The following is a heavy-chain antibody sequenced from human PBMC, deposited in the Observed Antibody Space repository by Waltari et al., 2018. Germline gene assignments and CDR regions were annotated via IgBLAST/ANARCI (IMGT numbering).Heavy chain of an antibody. CDR1: GYSISRGYY. CDR3: ARVYGRITIFGVVKFMDWFDP. J-gene: IGHJ5*02. CDR2: IYHSGST. D-gene: IGHD3-3*01. V-gene: IGHV4-38-2*01. Sequence: QVQLQESGPGLVKPSETLSLTCAVSGYSISRGYYWGWIRQPPGKGRGWIGSIYHSGSTYYNPSLKSRVTISVDTSKNQFSLKLSSVTAADTAVYYCARVYGRITIFGVVKFMDWFDPWGQGTLVTVSS.